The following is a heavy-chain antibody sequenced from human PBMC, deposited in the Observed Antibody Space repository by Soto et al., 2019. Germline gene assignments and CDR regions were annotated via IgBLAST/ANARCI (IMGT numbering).Heavy chain of an antibody. J-gene: IGHJ4*02. V-gene: IGHV3-66*01. CDR2: IYSGGST. Sequence: EVQLVESGGGLVQPGGSLRLSCAASGFTVSSNYMSWVRQAPGKGLEWVSFIYSGGSTYYADSVKGRFTISRDNSKNTLYLQMNSLRAEDTAVYYCASPGGLSVYHFDSWGQGTLVTVSS. CDR1: GFTVSSNY. D-gene: IGHD3-16*01. CDR3: ASPGGLSVYHFDS.